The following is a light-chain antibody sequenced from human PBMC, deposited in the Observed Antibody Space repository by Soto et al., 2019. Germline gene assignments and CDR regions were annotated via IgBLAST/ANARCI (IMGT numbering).Light chain of an antibody. CDR1: GRDIGADNY. J-gene: IGLJ1*01. V-gene: IGLV2-14*01. Sequence: QSVLTQPASVSGSPGQSITISCTGSGRDIGADNYVSWYQQHPGKAPKLIIYGVKNRPSGVSNRFSASKSAFTASLTISGLQAEDEADYYCSSYTTSYFYVFGPGTKVTVL. CDR2: GVK. CDR3: SSYTTSYFYV.